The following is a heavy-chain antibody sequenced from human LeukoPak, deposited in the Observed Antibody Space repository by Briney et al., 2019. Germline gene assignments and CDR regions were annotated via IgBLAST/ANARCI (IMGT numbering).Heavy chain of an antibody. CDR2: IYYSGSS. Sequence: PSETLSLTCTVSGGSISSYYWSWIRQPPGKGLEWIGYIYYSGSSNYDPSLKSRVTISVDTSKNQFSLKLSSVTAADTAVYYCARGVTVTVYYYYGMDVWGQGTTVTVSS. V-gene: IGHV4-59*12. D-gene: IGHD4-17*01. CDR1: GGSISSYY. J-gene: IGHJ6*02. CDR3: ARGVTVTVYYYYGMDV.